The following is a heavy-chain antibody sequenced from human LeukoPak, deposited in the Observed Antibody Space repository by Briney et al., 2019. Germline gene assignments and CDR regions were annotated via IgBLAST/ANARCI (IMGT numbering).Heavy chain of an antibody. CDR3: ARSIFGVVITDY. V-gene: IGHV4-4*09. D-gene: IGHD3-3*01. CDR1: GGSISSDY. Sequence: SETLSLTCAVSGGSISSDYWSWIRQPPGKGLEWIGYIYTSGSTNYNPSLKSRVTISVDTSKNQFSLKLSSVTAADTAVYYCARSIFGVVITDYWGQGTLVTVSS. J-gene: IGHJ4*02. CDR2: IYTSGST.